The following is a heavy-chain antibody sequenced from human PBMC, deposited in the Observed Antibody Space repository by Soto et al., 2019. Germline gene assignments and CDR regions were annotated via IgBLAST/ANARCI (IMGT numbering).Heavy chain of an antibody. CDR1: GGSISSSSYF. CDR3: ARSPKSGRFHYYGLDV. V-gene: IGHV4-39*01. J-gene: IGHJ6*02. D-gene: IGHD1-26*01. Sequence: PSETLSLTCSVSGGSISSSSYFWDWIRQTPGMGLEWIGNIYYNGRTYYNPSLRSRVTISVDTSQNQLSLKLTSVTAADTAVYYCARSPKSGRFHYYGLDVWGQGTTVTVSS. CDR2: IYYNGRT.